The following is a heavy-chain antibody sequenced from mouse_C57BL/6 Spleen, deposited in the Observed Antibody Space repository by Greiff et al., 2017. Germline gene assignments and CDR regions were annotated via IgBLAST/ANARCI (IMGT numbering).Heavy chain of an antibody. CDR2: INYDGSST. V-gene: IGHV5-16*01. CDR1: GFTFSDYY. D-gene: IGHD3-2*01. J-gene: IGHJ2*01. Sequence: EVKLVESEGGLVQPGSSMKLSCTASGFTFSDYYMAWVRQVPEKGLEWVANINYDGSSTYYLDSLKGRFIISRDNAKNILYLQMSSLKSEDTATYYCARGQLQYYFDYWGQGTTLTVSS. CDR3: ARGQLQYYFDY.